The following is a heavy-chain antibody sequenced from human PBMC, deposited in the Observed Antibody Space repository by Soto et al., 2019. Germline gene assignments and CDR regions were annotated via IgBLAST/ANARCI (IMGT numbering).Heavy chain of an antibody. CDR1: GYRFTNYW. CDR2: IYPGDSDT. D-gene: IGHD2-2*01. CDR3: ARDYCSGTTCYDFDY. J-gene: IGHJ4*02. Sequence: PGESLKISCKGSGYRFTNYWIGWVRQMPGKGLEWMGIIYPGDSDTRYSPSFQGQVTISADKSINTAYLQWSSLKASDTAMYYCARDYCSGTTCYDFDYWGQGTLVTVSS. V-gene: IGHV5-51*01.